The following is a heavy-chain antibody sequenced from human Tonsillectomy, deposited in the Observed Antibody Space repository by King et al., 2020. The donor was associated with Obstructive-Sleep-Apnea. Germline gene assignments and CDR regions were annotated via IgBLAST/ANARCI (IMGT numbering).Heavy chain of an antibody. J-gene: IGHJ6*02. CDR2: IYPGDSDT. CDR1: GYSFTSYW. D-gene: IGHD3-22*01. Sequence: ELQLVQSGAEVKKPGESLKISCKGSGYSFTSYWIGWVRQMPGKGLEWMGIIYPGDSDTRYSPSFQGQVTISADKSITTAYLQWSSLKASDTAMYYCARQHYYDSSNDHHYYSGMDVWGQGTTVTVSS. CDR3: ARQHYYDSSNDHHYYSGMDV. V-gene: IGHV5-51*01.